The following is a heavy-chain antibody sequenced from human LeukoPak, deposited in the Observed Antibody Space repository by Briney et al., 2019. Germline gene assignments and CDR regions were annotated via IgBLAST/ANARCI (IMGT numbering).Heavy chain of an antibody. V-gene: IGHV4-30-2*01. J-gene: IGHJ6*02. CDR1: GGSISSGGYS. CDR2: MYHSGST. CDR3: ARADGSSSWGYYYYGMDV. D-gene: IGHD6-13*01. Sequence: PSQTLSLTCAVSGGSISSGGYSWSWIRQPPGKGLEWIGYMYHSGSTNYNPSLKSRVTISVDKSKNQFSLKLSSVTAADTAVYYCARADGSSSWGYYYYGMDVWGQGTTVTVSS.